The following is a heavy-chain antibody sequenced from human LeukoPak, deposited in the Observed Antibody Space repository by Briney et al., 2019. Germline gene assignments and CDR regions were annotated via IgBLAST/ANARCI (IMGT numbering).Heavy chain of an antibody. CDR1: GFTFTNYA. D-gene: IGHD3-9*01. J-gene: IGHJ4*02. CDR3: AKDPLYYDILTGCY. V-gene: IGHV3-23*01. Sequence: PGGSLRLSCAVSGFTFTNYAMSWVRKAPGKGLKWVPAISGSGANVYYADSVKGRITISRDNSKNTLYLHMNSLRAEDTAVYYCAKDPLYYDILTGCYWGQGTLVTVSS. CDR2: ISGSGANV.